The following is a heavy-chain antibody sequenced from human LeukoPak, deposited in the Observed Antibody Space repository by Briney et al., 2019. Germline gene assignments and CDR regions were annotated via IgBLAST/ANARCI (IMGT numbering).Heavy chain of an antibody. V-gene: IGHV1-2*02. D-gene: IGHD3-22*01. J-gene: IGHJ4*02. CDR3: ARDLSMIVDYGFDY. CDR2: INPNSGGT. CDR1: GYTFTGYY. Sequence: ASVTVSCTASGYTFTGYYMHWVRQAPGQGLAWMGWINPNSGGTNYAQKFQGRVTMTRDTSISTAYMELSRLRSDDTAVYYCARDLSMIVDYGFDYWGQGTLVTVSS.